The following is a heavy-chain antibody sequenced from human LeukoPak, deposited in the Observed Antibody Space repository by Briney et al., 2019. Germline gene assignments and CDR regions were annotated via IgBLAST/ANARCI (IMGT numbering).Heavy chain of an antibody. CDR1: RYTFSDLY. CDR2: RNPYTGAT. D-gene: IGHD4-17*01. Sequence: ASVKVSCQPSRYTFSDLYLHWVPEAPGQGLEWMGWRNPYTGATTTAQRFQGRVTLTWDTSIATGFMELTSLRSDDTAVYYCVTATVTHTRDPWGQGTLVTVSS. V-gene: IGHV1-2*02. J-gene: IGHJ5*02. CDR3: VTATVTHTRDP.